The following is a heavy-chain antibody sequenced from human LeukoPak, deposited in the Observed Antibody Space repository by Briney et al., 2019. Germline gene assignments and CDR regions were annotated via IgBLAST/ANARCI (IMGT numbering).Heavy chain of an antibody. V-gene: IGHV3-33*01. Sequence: PGGSWRFSCEASGLTFSSYGMNWFRQAPGKGLEWVAVIGFDGSNKYYADSVKGRFTISRDNSKNTLYLQMNSLRAEDTAVYYCARESSSKYQLLWEVRWFDPWGQGTLVTVSS. CDR2: IGFDGSNK. D-gene: IGHD2-2*01. J-gene: IGHJ5*02. CDR3: ARESSSKYQLLWEVRWFDP. CDR1: GLTFSSYG.